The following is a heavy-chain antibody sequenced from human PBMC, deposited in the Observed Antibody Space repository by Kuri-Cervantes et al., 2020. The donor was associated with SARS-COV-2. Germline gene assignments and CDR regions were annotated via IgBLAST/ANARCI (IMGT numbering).Heavy chain of an antibody. V-gene: IGHV4-59*08. CDR3: ARLSGDAFDI. CDR1: GGSISSHY. CDR2: IYYSGST. Sequence: ESLKISCTVSGGSISSHYWSWIRQPPGKGLEWIGSIYYSGSTYYNPSLKSRVTISVDTSKNQFSLKLSSVTAADTAVYYCARLSGDAFDIWGQGTMVTVSS. J-gene: IGHJ3*02.